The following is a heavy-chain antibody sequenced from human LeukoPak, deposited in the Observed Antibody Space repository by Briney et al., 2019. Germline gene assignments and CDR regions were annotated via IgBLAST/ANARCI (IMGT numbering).Heavy chain of an antibody. CDR3: ARGRANYDDSPGQDFDY. D-gene: IGHD3-22*01. Sequence: GASVKVSCNASGDTFTNYDINWVRQATGQGLEWMGWINPNPNSGKTGSAQNFQGRVTMTRDTSTSTAYMELSSLTSEDTAVYYCARGRANYDDSPGQDFDYWGQGTLVTVSS. CDR1: GDTFTNYD. V-gene: IGHV1-8*01. CDR2: INPNPNSGKT. J-gene: IGHJ4*02.